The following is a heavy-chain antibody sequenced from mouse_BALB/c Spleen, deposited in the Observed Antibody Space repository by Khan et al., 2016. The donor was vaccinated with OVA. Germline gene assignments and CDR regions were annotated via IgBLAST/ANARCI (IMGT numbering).Heavy chain of an antibody. CDR3: VRHAGGSSYYALDY. D-gene: IGHD1-1*01. CDR2: IRIKSNNYAT. CDR1: GFTFNTYA. Sequence: EVKLLESGGGLVQPKGSLKLSCTASGFTFNTYAMNWVRQAPGKGLEWVARIRIKSNNYATYYADSVKDRFTISRDESQSMIYLQMNNLKTEDTAMYYCVRHAGGSSYYALDYWGQGTSVTVSS. V-gene: IGHV10-1*02. J-gene: IGHJ4*01.